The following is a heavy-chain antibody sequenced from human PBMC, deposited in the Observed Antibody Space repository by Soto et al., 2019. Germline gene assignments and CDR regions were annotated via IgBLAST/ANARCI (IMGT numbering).Heavy chain of an antibody. CDR2: IYWYDDK. J-gene: IGHJ4*02. D-gene: IGHD3-3*01. CDR1: GFSLTTSGVG. CDR3: AHRVLPTVFGLVTTTEIYFDF. Sequence: QITLNESGPTVVRPTETLTLTCRFSGFSLTTSGVGVGWIRQSPGKAPEWLALIYWYDDKRYSASLKSRINITKDTSKNQVVMTVSDLDPTDTATYYCAHRVLPTVFGLVTTTEIYFDFWGQGTPVAVSS. V-gene: IGHV2-5*01.